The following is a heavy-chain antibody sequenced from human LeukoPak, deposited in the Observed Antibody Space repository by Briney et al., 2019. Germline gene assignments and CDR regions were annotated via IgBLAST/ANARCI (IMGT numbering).Heavy chain of an antibody. CDR1: GYTLTELS. CDR2: FDPEDGET. Sequence: GASVKVSCKVSGYTLTELSMHWVRQAPGKGLEWMGGFDPEDGETIYAQKFQGRVTMTEDTSTDTAYMELSSLRSEDTAVYYCATVSVEMATTPYYYYYGIDVWGQGTTVTVSS. V-gene: IGHV1-24*01. D-gene: IGHD5-24*01. J-gene: IGHJ6*02. CDR3: ATVSVEMATTPYYYYYGIDV.